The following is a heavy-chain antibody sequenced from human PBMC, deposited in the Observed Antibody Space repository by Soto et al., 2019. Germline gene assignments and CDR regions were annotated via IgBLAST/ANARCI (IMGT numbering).Heavy chain of an antibody. CDR2: ISYDGSNK. Sequence: QVQLVESGGGVVQPGRSLRLSCAASGFTFSSYGMHWVRQAPGKGLEWVAVISYDGSNKYYADSVKGRFTISRDNSKNTLYLQMNGLRAEDTAVYYCAKWGEDDCSGGSCPAWLFDYWGQGTLVTVSS. V-gene: IGHV3-30*18. J-gene: IGHJ4*02. D-gene: IGHD2-15*01. CDR3: AKWGEDDCSGGSCPAWLFDY. CDR1: GFTFSSYG.